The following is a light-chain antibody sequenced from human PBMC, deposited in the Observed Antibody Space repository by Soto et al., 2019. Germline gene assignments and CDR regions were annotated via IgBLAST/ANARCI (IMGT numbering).Light chain of an antibody. V-gene: IGKV1-39*01. CDR3: QQSYGRPPIT. CDR1: QSISVY. J-gene: IGKJ5*01. CDR2: ATS. Sequence: DIQMTQSPSSLSAFVGDRVTITCRASQSISVYLNWYQQKPRRAPKLLIYATSTLQSGVPSRFSGSGSGTDFTLTISSLQPEDFATYYCQQSYGRPPITFGQGTRLEI.